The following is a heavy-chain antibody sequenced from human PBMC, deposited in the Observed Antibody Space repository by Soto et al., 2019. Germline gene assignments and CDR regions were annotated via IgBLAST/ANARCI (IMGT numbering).Heavy chain of an antibody. V-gene: IGHV4-59*08. J-gene: IGHJ4*02. CDR3: ARPSVAGAWGPFGY. D-gene: IGHD6-19*01. CDR2: VYYSGTT. Sequence: LSLTCTVSGGSISTYYWNWIRQPPGKGLEWIGHVYYSGTTNYNASLKSRVTISVDTSRNQFSLKLTSVTAADTAVYYCARPSVAGAWGPFGYWGQGTLVTVSS. CDR1: GGSISTYY.